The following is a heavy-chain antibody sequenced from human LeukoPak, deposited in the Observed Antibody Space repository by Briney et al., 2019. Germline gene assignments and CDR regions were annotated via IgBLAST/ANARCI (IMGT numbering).Heavy chain of an antibody. CDR1: GYTFTGYY. J-gene: IGHJ4*02. V-gene: IGHV1-2*02. CDR2: INPNSGGT. Sequence: ASVKVSCKASGYTFTGYYMHWVRQAPGQGLEWMGWINPNSGGTNYAQKFQGRVTMTRDTFISTAYMELSGLRSDDTAVYYCAAGVTTVTTRIKRWGQGTLVTVSS. CDR3: AAGVTTVTTRIKR. D-gene: IGHD4-17*01.